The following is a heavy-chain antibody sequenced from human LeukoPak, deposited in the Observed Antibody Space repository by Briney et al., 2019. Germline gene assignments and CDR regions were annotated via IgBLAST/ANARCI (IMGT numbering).Heavy chain of an antibody. J-gene: IGHJ6*02. Sequence: GGSLRLSCAASGFTFSNYAMSWVRQAPGKGLEWVSVVSGSGSSTYYADSVKGRFTISRDNSKNTLYLQMNSLRAEDTAVYFCAKAQRTIRQYFYDGMDVWGQGATVTVSS. V-gene: IGHV3-23*01. CDR3: AKAQRTIRQYFYDGMDV. CDR1: GFTFSNYA. CDR2: VSGSGSST. D-gene: IGHD3-9*01.